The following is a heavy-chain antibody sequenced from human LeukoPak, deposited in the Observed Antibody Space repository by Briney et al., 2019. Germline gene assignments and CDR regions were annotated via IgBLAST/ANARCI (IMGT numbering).Heavy chain of an antibody. CDR1: GFTFSSYS. D-gene: IGHD5-24*01. Sequence: GGSLRLSCAASGFTFSSYSMNWVRQAPGKGLEWVTVIYLDGRADYADSVKGRFTISSDNSKNTVYLRMNSLKDEDTAVYYCARDAETSLANWGQGTLVTVSP. J-gene: IGHJ4*02. CDR3: ARDAETSLAN. V-gene: IGHV3-66*01. CDR2: IYLDGRA.